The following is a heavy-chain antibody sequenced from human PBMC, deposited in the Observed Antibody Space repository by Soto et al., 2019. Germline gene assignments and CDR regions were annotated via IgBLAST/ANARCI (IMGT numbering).Heavy chain of an antibody. CDR1: GYKFTNYW. Sequence: GESLKISCKGSGYKFTNYWIGWVRQMPGKGLEWMGSIYPGDSDTRYSPSFQGQVTISADKSISTAYLQWSSLKAPDTAMYYCASPLQDSGYDWHAFDIWGQGTKVTVSS. J-gene: IGHJ3*02. V-gene: IGHV5-51*01. CDR2: IYPGDSDT. CDR3: ASPLQDSGYDWHAFDI. D-gene: IGHD5-12*01.